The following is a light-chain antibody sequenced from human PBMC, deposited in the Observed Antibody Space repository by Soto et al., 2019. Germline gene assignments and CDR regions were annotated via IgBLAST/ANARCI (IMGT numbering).Light chain of an antibody. CDR2: DAS. CDR3: QQYGSSPLT. J-gene: IGKJ3*01. CDR1: QSVSSSY. V-gene: IGKV3-20*01. Sequence: EMVLTQSPGTLSLSPGERATHSCRASQSVSSSYLAWYQQKPGQAPRLLIYDASSRATGIPDRFSGSGSGTDFTLTISRLEPEDFAVFYCQQYGSSPLTFGPGTKVDIK.